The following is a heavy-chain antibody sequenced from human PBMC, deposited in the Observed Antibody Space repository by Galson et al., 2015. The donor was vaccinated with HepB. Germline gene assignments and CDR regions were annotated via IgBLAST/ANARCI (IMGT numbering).Heavy chain of an antibody. V-gene: IGHV3-33*01. CDR2: IWYDGSNK. CDR1: SSYG. CDR3: ARDNWLRWGTGDAFDI. D-gene: IGHD4-23*01. J-gene: IGHJ3*02. Sequence: SSYGMHWVRQAPGKGLEWVAVIWYDGSNKYYADSVKGRFTISRDNSKNTLYLQMNSLRAEDTAVYYCARDNWLRWGTGDAFDIWGQGTMVTVSS.